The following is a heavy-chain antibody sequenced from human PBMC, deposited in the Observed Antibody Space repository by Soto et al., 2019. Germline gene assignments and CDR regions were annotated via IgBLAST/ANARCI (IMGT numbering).Heavy chain of an antibody. J-gene: IGHJ6*02. CDR2: INSDGSST. Sequence: EVQLVESGGGLVQPGGSLRLSCAASGFTFSSYWMHWVRQAPGKGLVWVSRINSDGSSTSYADSVKGRFTISRDNAKNTVYLQMKSLRAEDTAVYYRASPYMYSSGLYCYGMDVWGQGTTGTVSS. CDR3: ASPYMYSSGLYCYGMDV. CDR1: GFTFSSYW. V-gene: IGHV3-74*02. D-gene: IGHD6-19*01.